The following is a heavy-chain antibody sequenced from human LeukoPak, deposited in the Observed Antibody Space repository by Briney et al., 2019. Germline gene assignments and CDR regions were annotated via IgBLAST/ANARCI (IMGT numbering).Heavy chain of an antibody. CDR2: IYYSRST. V-gene: IGHV4-39*01. Sequence: SETLSLTCTVSGGSISSSSYYWGWICQPPGKGLEWIGSIYYSRSTYYNPSLKSRVTISVDTSKNQFSLKLSSVTAADTAVYYCARHAVPSNYFDYWGQGTLVTVSS. CDR3: ARHAVPSNYFDY. J-gene: IGHJ4*02. CDR1: GGSISSSSYY.